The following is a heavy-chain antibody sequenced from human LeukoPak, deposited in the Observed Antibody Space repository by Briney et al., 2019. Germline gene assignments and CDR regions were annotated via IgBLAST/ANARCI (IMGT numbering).Heavy chain of an antibody. V-gene: IGHV3-23*01. D-gene: IGHD2-15*01. CDR2: ISGSGGST. CDR3: AKGKKLLSDAFDI. Sequence: HPGGSLRLSCAASGFTFSSYAMSWVRQAPGKGLEWVSAISGSGGSTYYADSVKGRFTISRDNSKNTLYLQMNSLRAEDTAVYYCAKGKKLLSDAFDIWGQGTMVTVSS. CDR1: GFTFSSYA. J-gene: IGHJ3*02.